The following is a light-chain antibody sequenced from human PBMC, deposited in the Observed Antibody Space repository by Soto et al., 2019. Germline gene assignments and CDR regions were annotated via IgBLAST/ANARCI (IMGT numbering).Light chain of an antibody. CDR2: DVS. J-gene: IGLJ1*01. V-gene: IGLV2-14*01. Sequence: QSVLTQPASVSGSPGQSITISCTGTSSDIGGYNYVSWYQQHPGKAPKLMIYDVSNRPSGVSNRFSGSKSGNTASLTISGLQAEDEADYYCSSYTSRSTGVFGTGTKV. CDR3: SSYTSRSTGV. CDR1: SSDIGGYNY.